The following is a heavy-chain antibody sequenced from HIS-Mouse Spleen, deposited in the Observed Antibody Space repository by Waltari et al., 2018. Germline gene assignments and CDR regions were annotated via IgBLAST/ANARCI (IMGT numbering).Heavy chain of an antibody. CDR2: ISYDGSNK. D-gene: IGHD3-9*01. J-gene: IGHJ3*02. Sequence: QVQLVESGGGVVQPGRSLRLSCAASGFTFSSYGMHWVRQAPGKGLEWVAVISYDGSNKYYADSVKGRFTISRDNSKNTLYLQMNSLRAEDTAVYYCAKEPYDILTGPDAFDIWGQGTMVTVSS. CDR1: GFTFSSYG. V-gene: IGHV3-30*18. CDR3: AKEPYDILTGPDAFDI.